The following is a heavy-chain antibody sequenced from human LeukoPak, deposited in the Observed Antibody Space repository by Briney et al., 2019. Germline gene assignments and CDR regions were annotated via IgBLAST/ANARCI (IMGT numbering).Heavy chain of an antibody. D-gene: IGHD6-13*01. CDR3: ARVPQGSSWPYYFDY. Sequence: SVKVSCKASGGTFSTYAISWVRQTPGQGLECVGRIVPILGTANYAQNFQGRVTITADRSTTTAYMELSSLRSEGTAVYYCARVPQGSSWPYYFDYWGQGTLVTVSS. CDR1: GGTFSTYA. J-gene: IGHJ4*02. CDR2: IVPILGTA. V-gene: IGHV1-69*04.